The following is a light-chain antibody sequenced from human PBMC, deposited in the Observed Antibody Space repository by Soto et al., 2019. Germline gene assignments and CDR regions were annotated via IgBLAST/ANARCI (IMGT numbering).Light chain of an antibody. V-gene: IGLV2-14*01. CDR3: SSFRSSSTLPYV. Sequence: QPALTQPASVSGSPGQSITISCTGTSSDVGGYDYVSWYQQFPGKAPKLIIYEVTNRPSGVSNRFSGSKSANTASLTISGLRPEDEADYYCSSFRSSSTLPYVFGTGTKVTVL. CDR2: EVT. J-gene: IGLJ1*01. CDR1: SSDVGGYDY.